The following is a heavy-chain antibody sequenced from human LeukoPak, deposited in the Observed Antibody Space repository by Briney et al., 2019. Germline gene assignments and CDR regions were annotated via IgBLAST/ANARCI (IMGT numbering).Heavy chain of an antibody. CDR3: VRGSTLRHYQY. CDR1: GGSIRSSSYY. J-gene: IGHJ4*02. D-gene: IGHD3-16*01. CDR2: IYYSGST. Sequence: SETRSLTCTVSGGSIRSSSYYWGWIRRPPGKGLEWIGSIYYSGSTYYNPSLKSRVTVSVDTSKNQFSLKLSSVTAADTAVYYCVRGSTLRHYQYWGQGTLVTVSS. V-gene: IGHV4-39*01.